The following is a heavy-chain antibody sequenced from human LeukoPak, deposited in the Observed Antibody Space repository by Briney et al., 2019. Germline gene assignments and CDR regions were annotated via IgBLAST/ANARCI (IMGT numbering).Heavy chain of an antibody. CDR2: IIPIFGTA. CDR3: ARSPGYSSSWLPFDY. V-gene: IGHV1-69*01. CDR1: GGTFSSYA. J-gene: IGHJ4*02. Sequence: SVKISCKASGGTFSSYAISWVRQAPGQGLEWMGGIIPIFGTANYAQKFQGRVTITADESTSTAYMELSSLRSEDTAVYYCARSPGYSSSWLPFDYWGQGTLVTVSS. D-gene: IGHD6-13*01.